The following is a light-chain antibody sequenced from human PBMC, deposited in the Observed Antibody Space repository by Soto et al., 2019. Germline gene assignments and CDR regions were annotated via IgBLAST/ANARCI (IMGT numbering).Light chain of an antibody. CDR1: QSVSSN. Sequence: EIVMTQSPATLSASPGERATLSCRASQSVSSNLAWYQQKPGQAPRLLIYGASTRATGIPARFSGSGSGTEFTLTISSLQSEDFAVYYCQQYNNCPLTFGGGTKVEIK. V-gene: IGKV3-15*01. CDR3: QQYNNCPLT. CDR2: GAS. J-gene: IGKJ4*01.